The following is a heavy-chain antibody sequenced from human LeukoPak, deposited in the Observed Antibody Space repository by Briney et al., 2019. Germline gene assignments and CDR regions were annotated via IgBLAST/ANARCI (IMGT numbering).Heavy chain of an antibody. CDR1: GFTFSSYG. J-gene: IGHJ4*02. CDR2: IRYDGSNK. Sequence: GGSLRLSCAASGFTFSSYGMHWVRQAPGKGLEWVAFIRYDGSNKYYADSVKGRFTISRDNSKTTLYLQMNSLRAEDTAVYYCAKDRGSGSPDTFDYWGQGTLVTVSS. D-gene: IGHD1-26*01. V-gene: IGHV3-30*02. CDR3: AKDRGSGSPDTFDY.